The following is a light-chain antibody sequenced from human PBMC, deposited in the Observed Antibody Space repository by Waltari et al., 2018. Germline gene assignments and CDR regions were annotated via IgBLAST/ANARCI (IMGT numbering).Light chain of an antibody. CDR3: QQRRNWPLT. J-gene: IGKJ4*01. CDR1: QSVGTY. V-gene: IGKV3-11*01. Sequence: CRASQSVGTYLAWYQQRPGQSPRLLIYDASYRATGIPARFSGSGSETDFTLTISSLQPEDFAVYYCQQRRNWPLTFGGGTRVQI. CDR2: DAS.